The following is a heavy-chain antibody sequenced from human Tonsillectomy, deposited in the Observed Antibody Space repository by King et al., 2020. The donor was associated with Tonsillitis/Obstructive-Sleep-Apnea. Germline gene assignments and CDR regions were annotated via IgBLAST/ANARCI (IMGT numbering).Heavy chain of an antibody. CDR3: SRLEYCTNGVCYSRDYYYYGMDV. V-gene: IGHV1-2*02. Sequence: QLVQSGAEVKKPGASVKVSCKASGYTFTGYYMHWVRQAPGQGLEWMGWINPNSGGTNYAQKFQGRVTMTRDTSISTAYVELSSLRSDDTAVYYCSRLEYCTNGVCYSRDYYYYGMDVWGQGTTVTVSS. D-gene: IGHD2-8*01. J-gene: IGHJ6*02. CDR2: INPNSGGT. CDR1: GYTFTGYY.